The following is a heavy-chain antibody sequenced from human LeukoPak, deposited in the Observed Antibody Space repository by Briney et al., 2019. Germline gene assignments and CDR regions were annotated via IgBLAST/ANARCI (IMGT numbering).Heavy chain of an antibody. CDR3: ARDGSYDSSGYYPYYFDY. CDR2: IYHSGST. CDR1: GGSISSGGYY. D-gene: IGHD3-22*01. Sequence: PSQTLSLTCTVSGGSISSGGYYWSWIRQPPGKGLEWIGYIYHSGSTYYNPSLKSRVTISVDTSKNQFSLKLSSVTAADTAVYYCARDGSYDSSGYYPYYFDYWGQGTLVTVSS. V-gene: IGHV4-30-2*01. J-gene: IGHJ4*02.